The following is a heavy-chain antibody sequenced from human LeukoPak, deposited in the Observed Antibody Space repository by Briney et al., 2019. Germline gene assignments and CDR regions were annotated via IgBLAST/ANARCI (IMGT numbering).Heavy chain of an antibody. Sequence: GGSLTRYRAASGFTFSSYAMSWVRQPPGKGLEWVSAISSSGGNTYYADSVQGRFTISRDNSKNTLYLQMHSLRAEDTAVYYCAKDFRYCGGGCVRGFPDYWGWGTVITVSS. V-gene: IGHV3-23*01. J-gene: IGHJ4*02. CDR2: ISSSGGNT. D-gene: IGHD2-21*02. CDR3: AKDFRYCGGGCVRGFPDY. CDR1: GFTFSSYA.